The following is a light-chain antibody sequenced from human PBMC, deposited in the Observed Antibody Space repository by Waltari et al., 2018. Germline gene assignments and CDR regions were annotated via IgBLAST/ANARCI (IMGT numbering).Light chain of an antibody. CDR1: ESLVYSDGNPS. V-gene: IGKV2-30*01. J-gene: IGKJ4*01. CDR3: MQGKSWPLT. CDR2: KVS. Sequence: DVVMTQSPLSLPVTLGQPASISCRSSESLVYSDGNPSLNWFQQRPGQSPRRLIYKVSTRDSGVPDRFSGSGSGTDFTLKISRVEAEDVGVYYCMQGKSWPLTFGGGTKVEIK.